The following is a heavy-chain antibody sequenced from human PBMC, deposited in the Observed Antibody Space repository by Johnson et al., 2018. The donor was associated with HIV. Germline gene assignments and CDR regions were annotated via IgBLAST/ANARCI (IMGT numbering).Heavy chain of an antibody. CDR2: IWYDGSNK. Sequence: QVQLMESGGGVVQPGRSLRLSCAASGFTFSSYGMHWVRQAPGKGLEWVAVIWYDGSNKYYADSVKGRFTISRDNSKNTLYLQMNSLRAEETAVYYCARDAILSPGAFDIWGQGTMVTVSS. CDR3: ARDAILSPGAFDI. D-gene: IGHD2-21*01. V-gene: IGHV3-33*08. CDR1: GFTFSSYG. J-gene: IGHJ3*02.